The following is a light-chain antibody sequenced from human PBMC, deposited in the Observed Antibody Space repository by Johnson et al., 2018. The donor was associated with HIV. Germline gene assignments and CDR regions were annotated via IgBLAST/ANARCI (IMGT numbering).Light chain of an antibody. V-gene: IGLV1-51*01. J-gene: IGLJ1*01. CDR2: DNN. CDR3: GTWDASLSGYV. CDR1: SSNIGNNY. Sequence: QPALTQPPSVSAAPGQKVTISCSGSSSNIGNNYVSWYQQLPGRAPKLLIYDNNKRPSGIPARFSGPKSATSATLRITGLQTGDDADYYCGTWDASLSGYVFGTGTKVTVL.